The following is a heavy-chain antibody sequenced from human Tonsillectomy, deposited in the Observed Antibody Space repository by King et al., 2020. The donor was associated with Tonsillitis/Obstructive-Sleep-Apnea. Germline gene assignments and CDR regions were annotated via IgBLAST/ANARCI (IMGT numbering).Heavy chain of an antibody. Sequence: QLVQSGAEVKKPGESLRISCKGSGYSFISYWISWVRQMPGKGLEWMGRIDPSDSYTNYSPSFQGHVTISVDKSISTAYLQWSSLKASDTAMYYCASPYYDESGGYSGPMDVWGQGTTVTVSS. CDR2: IDPSDSYT. V-gene: IGHV5-10-1*01. CDR3: ASPYYDESGGYSGPMDV. J-gene: IGHJ6*02. D-gene: IGHD3-10*01. CDR1: GYSFISYW.